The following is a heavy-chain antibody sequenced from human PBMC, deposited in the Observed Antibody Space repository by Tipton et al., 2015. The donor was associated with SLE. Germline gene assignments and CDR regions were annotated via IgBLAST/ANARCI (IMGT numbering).Heavy chain of an antibody. D-gene: IGHD6-19*01. CDR2: INHSGST. CDR3: ARAPYRNAWYGAFDI. CDR1: GGSFSGYY. Sequence: TLSLTCAVYGGSFSGYYWSWIRQPPGKGLEWIGEINHSGSTNYNPSLKSRVTISVDMSKNQFSLKLSSVTAADTGVIYCARAPYRNAWYGAFDIWGQGTAVTVSS. J-gene: IGHJ3*02. V-gene: IGHV4-34*01.